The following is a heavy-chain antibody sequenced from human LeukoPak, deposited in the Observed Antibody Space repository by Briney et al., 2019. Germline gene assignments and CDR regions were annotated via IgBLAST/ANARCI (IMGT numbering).Heavy chain of an antibody. V-gene: IGHV3-48*01. CDR3: ASPTGDSSGYYYGY. CDR2: IDLSGSTL. CDR1: GFTFSDYT. Sequence: GGSLRLSCAASGFTFSDYTMNWVRQAPGKGLEWVSYIDLSGSTLYYVDSVKGRFTISRDNSKNTLYLQMNSLRAEDTAVYYCASPTGDSSGYYYGYWGQGTLVTVSS. J-gene: IGHJ4*02. D-gene: IGHD3-22*01.